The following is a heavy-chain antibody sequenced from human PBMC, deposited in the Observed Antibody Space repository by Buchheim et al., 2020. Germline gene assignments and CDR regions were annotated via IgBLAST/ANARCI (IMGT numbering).Heavy chain of an antibody. Sequence: QVQLQQWGAGLLKPSETLSLTCAVYGGSFSGYYWSWIRQPPGKGLEGIGEINHSGSTNYNPSLKSRVTISVDTPKNQFSLKLSSVTAADTAVYYCARGRRYSSGWYYFDYWGQGTL. CDR2: INHSGST. CDR1: GGSFSGYY. D-gene: IGHD6-19*01. CDR3: ARGRRYSSGWYYFDY. V-gene: IGHV4-34*01. J-gene: IGHJ4*02.